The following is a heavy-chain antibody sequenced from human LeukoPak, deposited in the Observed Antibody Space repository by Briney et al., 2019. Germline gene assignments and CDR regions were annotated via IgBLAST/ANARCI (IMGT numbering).Heavy chain of an antibody. CDR1: GFTFSSYG. CDR2: IKQDGSEK. CDR3: ARDATGSGWYPGFQH. Sequence: PGGSLRLSCAASGFTFSSYGMSWVRQTPGKGLEWVANIKQDGSEKYYVDSVKGRFTISRDNAKNSLYLQMNSLRAEDTAVYYCARDATGSGWYPGFQHWGQGTLVTVSS. D-gene: IGHD6-19*01. J-gene: IGHJ1*01. V-gene: IGHV3-7*05.